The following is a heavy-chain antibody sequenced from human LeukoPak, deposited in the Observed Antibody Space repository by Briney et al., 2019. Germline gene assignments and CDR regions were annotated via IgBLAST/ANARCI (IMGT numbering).Heavy chain of an antibody. CDR2: ISSSSSYI. CDR1: GFTFSSYS. V-gene: IGHV3-21*01. J-gene: IGHJ4*02. D-gene: IGHD3-22*01. CDR3: ARSQYDSSGYYPSYTDY. Sequence: GGSLRLSCAASGFTFSSYSMNWVRQAPGKGLEWVSSISSSSSYIYYADSVRGRFTISRDNAKNSLYLQMNSLRAEDTAVYYCARSQYDSSGYYPSYTDYWGQGTLVTVSS.